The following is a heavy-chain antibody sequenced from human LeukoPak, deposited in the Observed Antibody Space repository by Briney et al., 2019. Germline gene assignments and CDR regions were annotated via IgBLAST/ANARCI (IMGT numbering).Heavy chain of an antibody. CDR2: INHSGST. CDR1: GGSFSGYY. Sequence: SETLSLTCAVYGGSFSGYYWSWIRQPPGKGLDWIGEINHSGSTNYNPSLKSRVTISVDTSKNQFSLKLSSVTAADTAVYYCARGSGGRSTTLGMDVWGQGTTVTVSS. V-gene: IGHV4-34*01. D-gene: IGHD2-15*01. J-gene: IGHJ6*02. CDR3: ARGSGGRSTTLGMDV.